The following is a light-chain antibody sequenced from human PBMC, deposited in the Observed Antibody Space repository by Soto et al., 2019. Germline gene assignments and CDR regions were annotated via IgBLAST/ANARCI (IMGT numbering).Light chain of an antibody. J-gene: IGKJ3*01. CDR2: GAS. Sequence: IQLTQSPSSLSASMGDRVTITCRASQGLINYLAWYQKKPGKAPKLLIYGASTLQGGVPSRFSGSGSGTDFTLTVSSLQPEDLATYYCQQLFMYPPTFGPGTKVDIK. CDR3: QQLFMYPPT. V-gene: IGKV1-9*01. CDR1: QGLINY.